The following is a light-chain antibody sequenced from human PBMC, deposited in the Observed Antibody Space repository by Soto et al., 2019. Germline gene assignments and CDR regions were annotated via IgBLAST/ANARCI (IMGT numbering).Light chain of an antibody. J-gene: IGKJ1*01. Sequence: EIVLTQSPGTLSLSPGERATLSCRASQSVSSSYLAWYQQKPGQAPRLLIYGASSRATGIPDRFSGSGSGTDFTLTISRLEPEDFAVYYWQQYNNWPPWTFGQGTKVEIK. V-gene: IGKV3-20*01. CDR3: QQYNNWPPWT. CDR2: GAS. CDR1: QSVSSSY.